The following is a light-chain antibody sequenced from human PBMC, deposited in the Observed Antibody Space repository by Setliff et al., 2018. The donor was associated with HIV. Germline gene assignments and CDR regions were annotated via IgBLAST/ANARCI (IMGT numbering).Light chain of an antibody. CDR3: CSHAGSGTYI. CDR1: SSDIGSYDL. CDR2: EVT. J-gene: IGLJ1*01. Sequence: QSVLTQPASVSGSPGQSITISCTGTSSDIGSYDLVSWFQQHPGKAPKAIIYEVTKRPSGVSNRFSGSKSGNTASLTISGLQAEDEADYFRCSHAGSGTYIFATGTKVTV. V-gene: IGLV2-23*02.